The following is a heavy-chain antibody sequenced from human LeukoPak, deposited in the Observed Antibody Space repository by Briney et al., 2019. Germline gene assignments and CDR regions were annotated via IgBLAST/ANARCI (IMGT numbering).Heavy chain of an antibody. CDR3: ARGREITMIVDFDY. CDR1: GYTFTSYG. CDR2: ISAYNGNT. J-gene: IGHJ4*02. V-gene: IGHV1-18*01. D-gene: IGHD3-22*01. Sequence: ASVKVSCKASGYTFTSYGIGWVRQAPGQGLEWMGWISAYNGNTNYAQKLQGRVTMTTDTSTSTAYMELRSLRSDDTAVYYCARGREITMIVDFDYWGQGTLVTVSS.